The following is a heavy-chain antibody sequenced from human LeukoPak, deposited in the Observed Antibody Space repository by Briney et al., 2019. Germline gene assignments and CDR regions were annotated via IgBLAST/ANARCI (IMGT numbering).Heavy chain of an antibody. CDR2: ISIGGTTI. J-gene: IGHJ4*02. Sequence: GGSLRLSCEASGFTFSNFAMNWGRQAPGKGLEWISFISIGGTTISYAESVRGRFTISRDNARNSLFLHMNSLRVEDTAVYYCARDLMPYVDPEYFDHWGQGTLVTVSS. CDR3: ARDLMPYVDPEYFDH. CDR1: GFTFSNFA. V-gene: IGHV3-48*03. D-gene: IGHD3-9*01.